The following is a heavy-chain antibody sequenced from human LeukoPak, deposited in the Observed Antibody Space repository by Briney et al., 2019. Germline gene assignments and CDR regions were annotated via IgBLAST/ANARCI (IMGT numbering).Heavy chain of an antibody. CDR1: GFTFSSYE. Sequence: GGSLRLSCAASGFTFSSYEMNWVRQAPGKGLEWLSHISSSGSTKYYANSVKGRFTISRDNAKNSVYLQMNSLTAEDTGLYYCARDATTAVGWVYMDVWGKGTTVTISS. V-gene: IGHV3-48*03. CDR2: ISSSGSTK. D-gene: IGHD6-13*01. J-gene: IGHJ6*03. CDR3: ARDATTAVGWVYMDV.